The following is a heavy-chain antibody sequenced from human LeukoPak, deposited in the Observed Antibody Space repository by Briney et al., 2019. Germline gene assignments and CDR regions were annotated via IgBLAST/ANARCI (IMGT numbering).Heavy chain of an antibody. CDR3: IGYSYGYGFDY. CDR1: GFTFSNAW. D-gene: IGHD5-18*01. Sequence: PGGSLRFSCAASGFTFSNAWMSWVRQAPGKGLEWVGRIKSKTDGGTTDYAAPVKGRFTISRDDSKNTLYLQMNSLKTEDTAVYYCIGYSYGYGFDYWGQGPLVTVSS. V-gene: IGHV3-15*01. CDR2: IKSKTDGGTT. J-gene: IGHJ4*02.